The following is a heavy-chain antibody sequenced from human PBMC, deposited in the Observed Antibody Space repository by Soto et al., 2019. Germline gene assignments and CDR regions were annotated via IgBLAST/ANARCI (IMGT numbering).Heavy chain of an antibody. Sequence: PSETLSLTCTVSGGSISSSSYYWGWIRQPPGKGLEWIGSIYYSGRTYYNPSLKSRVAISVDTSKNQFSLKLSSVTAADTAVYYCARLFPRVVPAAIYFDTRGQGIPLTVSS. V-gene: IGHV4-39*01. J-gene: IGHJ5*02. CDR2: IYYSGRT. D-gene: IGHD2-2*01. CDR3: ARLFPRVVPAAIYFDT. CDR1: GGSISSSSYY.